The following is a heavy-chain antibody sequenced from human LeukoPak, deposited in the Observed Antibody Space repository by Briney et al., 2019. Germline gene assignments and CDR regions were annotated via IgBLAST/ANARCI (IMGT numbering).Heavy chain of an antibody. V-gene: IGHV4-59*08. Sequence: SETLSLTCTVSGGSISSYYWSWIRQPPVKGLEWIGYIYYSGSTNYNPSLKSRVTISVDTSKNQFSLKLSSVTAADTAVYYCASRKYSPRTLHCYFDLWGRGTLVTVSS. CDR3: ASRKYSPRTLHCYFDL. CDR1: GGSISSYY. CDR2: IYYSGST. J-gene: IGHJ2*01. D-gene: IGHD5-18*01.